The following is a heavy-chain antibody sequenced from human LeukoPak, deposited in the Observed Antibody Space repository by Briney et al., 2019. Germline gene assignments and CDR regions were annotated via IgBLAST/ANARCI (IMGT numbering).Heavy chain of an antibody. CDR3: ARDTRYCSSTSCSRKYNWFDP. Sequence: GGSLKLSCAASGFTFSSYSMNWVRQAPGKGLEWVSSISSSSSYIYYADSVKGRFTISRDNAKNSLYLQMNSLRAEDTAVYYCARDTRYCSSTSCSRKYNWFDPWGQGTLVTVSS. CDR2: ISSSSSYI. D-gene: IGHD2-2*01. CDR1: GFTFSSYS. V-gene: IGHV3-21*01. J-gene: IGHJ5*02.